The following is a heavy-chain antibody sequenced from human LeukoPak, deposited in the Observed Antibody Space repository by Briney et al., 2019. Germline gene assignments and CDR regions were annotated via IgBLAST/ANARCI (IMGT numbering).Heavy chain of an antibody. CDR2: IIPIFGTA. D-gene: IGHD3-22*01. V-gene: IGHV1-69*06. J-gene: IGHJ3*02. Sequence: GASVKVSCKASGGTFSSYAISWVRQAPGQGLEWMGGIIPIFGTANYAQKFQGRVTITADKSTSTAYMELSSLRSEDTAVYYCARVRSNYYDSSGYLFPPWDAFDIWGQGTMVTVSS. CDR3: ARVRSNYYDSSGYLFPPWDAFDI. CDR1: GGTFSSYA.